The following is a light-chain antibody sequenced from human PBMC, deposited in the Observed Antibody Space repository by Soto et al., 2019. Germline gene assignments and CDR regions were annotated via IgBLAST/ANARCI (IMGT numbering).Light chain of an antibody. CDR3: SSYTSSSWV. CDR2: EVS. Sequence: QSALTQPASVSGSPGQSITISCTGTSSVVGGYNYVSWYQQHPGKAPKLMIYEVSNRPSGVSNRFSGSKSGNTASLTISGLQAEDEADYYCSSYTSSSWVFGGGTKLTVL. J-gene: IGLJ3*02. V-gene: IGLV2-14*01. CDR1: SSVVGGYNY.